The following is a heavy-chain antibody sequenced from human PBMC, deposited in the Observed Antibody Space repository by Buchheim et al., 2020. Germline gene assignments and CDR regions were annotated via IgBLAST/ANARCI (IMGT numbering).Heavy chain of an antibody. D-gene: IGHD1-26*01. Sequence: QVHLVQSGSEVREPGASVKVSCKASGYTFTTYPMNWVRQAPGQGLEWMGYINTNTENPTYAQVFTGRFVFSLDTSVSTAYLQITNLEAEDTAVYYCASLVGASRGPFDYWGQGTL. CDR2: INTNTENP. CDR1: GYTFTTYP. J-gene: IGHJ4*02. V-gene: IGHV7-4-1*02. CDR3: ASLVGASRGPFDY.